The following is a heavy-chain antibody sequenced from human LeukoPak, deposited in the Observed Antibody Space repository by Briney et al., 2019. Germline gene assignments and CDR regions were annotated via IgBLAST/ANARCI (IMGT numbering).Heavy chain of an antibody. CDR3: ARVKGLAVAGRGNWFDP. V-gene: IGHV1-8*01. J-gene: IGHJ5*02. CDR1: GYTFTSYD. CDR2: MNPDSGNT. Sequence: ASVKVSCKASGYTFTSYDINWVRQATGQGLEWMGWMNPDSGNTGYAQKFQGRVTMTRNTSISTAYMELSSLRSEDTAVYYCARVKGLAVAGRGNWFDPWGQGTLVTVSS. D-gene: IGHD6-19*01.